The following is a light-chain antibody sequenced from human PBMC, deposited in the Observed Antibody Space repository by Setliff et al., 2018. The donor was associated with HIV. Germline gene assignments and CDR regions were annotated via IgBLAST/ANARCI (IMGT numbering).Light chain of an antibody. Sequence: SALAQPPSESGAPGQRVTISCTGSSSNIGAGYDVHWYQQFPGTAPKLLIYAYSNRPSGVPDRFSGSKSGTSASLAITGLQAEDEADYYCQSFDNSLSAYVFGTGTKVTVL. CDR1: SSNIGAGYD. V-gene: IGLV1-40*01. CDR3: QSFDNSLSAYV. CDR2: AYS. J-gene: IGLJ1*01.